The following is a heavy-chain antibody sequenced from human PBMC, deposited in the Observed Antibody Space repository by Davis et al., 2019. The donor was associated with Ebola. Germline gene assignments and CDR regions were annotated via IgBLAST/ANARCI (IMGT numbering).Heavy chain of an antibody. Sequence: MPSETLSLTCSVSAGSISTNNYYWGWIRQTPGKGLEWIGTIYHGGSTYYNPSLKSRATISLDTSENQFSLKVNSVTVADTAVYYCARLYYDFWNNYEKGRNYFYYGMDVWGQGTTVTVSS. J-gene: IGHJ6*02. CDR2: IYHGGST. D-gene: IGHD3-3*01. CDR1: AGSISTNNYY. V-gene: IGHV4-39*01. CDR3: ARLYYDFWNNYEKGRNYFYYGMDV.